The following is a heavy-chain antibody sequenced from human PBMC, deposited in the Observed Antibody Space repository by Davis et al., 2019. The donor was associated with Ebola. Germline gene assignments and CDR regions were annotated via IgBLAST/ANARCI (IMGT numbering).Heavy chain of an antibody. CDR3: ASRNYVDLYYGMDV. CDR1: GGSISSSNW. CDR2: IYHSGST. J-gene: IGHJ6*02. V-gene: IGHV4-4*02. Sequence: SETLSLTCAVSGGSISSSNWWSWVRQPPGKGLEWIGEIYHSGSTNYNPSLKSRVTISVDKSKNQFSLKLSSVTAADTAVYYCASRNYVDLYYGMDVWGQGTTVTVSS. D-gene: IGHD1-7*01.